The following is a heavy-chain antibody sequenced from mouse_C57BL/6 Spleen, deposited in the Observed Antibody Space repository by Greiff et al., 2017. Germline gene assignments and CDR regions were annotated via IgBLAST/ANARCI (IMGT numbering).Heavy chain of an antibody. CDR3: ARNYYGSSGYAMDY. J-gene: IGHJ4*01. CDR2: LSSGSSTI. D-gene: IGHD1-1*01. V-gene: IGHV5-17*01. CDR1: GFTFSDYG. Sequence: EVKLVESGGGLVKPGGSLKLSCAASGFTFSDYGMHWVRQAPEKGLAWVAYLSSGSSTIYYADTVKGRFNISRDNAKNTLFLQMTSLRSEDTAMYYCARNYYGSSGYAMDYWGQGTSVTVSS.